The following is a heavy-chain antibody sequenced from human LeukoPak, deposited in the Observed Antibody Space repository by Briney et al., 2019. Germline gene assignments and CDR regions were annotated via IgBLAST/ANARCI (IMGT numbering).Heavy chain of an antibody. D-gene: IGHD1-20*01. Sequence: GGSLRLSCAASGFTFGDYYMSWIRQAPGKGLEWVSYISSSGNIIYYADSVKGRFTISRDNAKNSLYLQMNSLRAEDTAVYYCARRRYNWNAIDYWGQGTLVTVSS. CDR1: GFTFGDYY. V-gene: IGHV3-11*01. J-gene: IGHJ4*02. CDR3: ARRRYNWNAIDY. CDR2: ISSSGNII.